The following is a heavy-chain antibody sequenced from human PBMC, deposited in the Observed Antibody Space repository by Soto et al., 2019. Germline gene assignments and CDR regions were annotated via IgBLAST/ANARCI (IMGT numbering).Heavy chain of an antibody. CDR1: GYTFTSYY. Sequence: ASVKVSCKASGYTFTSYYMHWVRQAPGQGLEWMGIINPSGGSTSYAQKFQGRVTMTRETSTSTVYMELSSLRSEDTAVYYCARGPVGGYYDSSGYLTNFDYWGQGTLVTVSS. V-gene: IGHV1-46*03. CDR2: INPSGGST. J-gene: IGHJ4*02. D-gene: IGHD3-22*01. CDR3: ARGPVGGYYDSSGYLTNFDY.